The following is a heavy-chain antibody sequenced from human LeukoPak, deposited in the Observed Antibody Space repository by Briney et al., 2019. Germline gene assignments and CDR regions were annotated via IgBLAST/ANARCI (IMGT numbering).Heavy chain of an antibody. CDR1: GYTFTGYY. J-gene: IGHJ4*02. CDR3: ARKTTWELGGFDY. D-gene: IGHD1-26*01. CDR2: INPNSGGT. V-gene: IGHV1-2*02. Sequence: ASVKVSCKASGYTFTGYYMHWVRQAPGQGLEWMGWINPNSGGTNYAQKFQGRVTMTRDTSISTAYMELSRLRSDDTAVYYCARKTTWELGGFDYWGQGPLVTVSS.